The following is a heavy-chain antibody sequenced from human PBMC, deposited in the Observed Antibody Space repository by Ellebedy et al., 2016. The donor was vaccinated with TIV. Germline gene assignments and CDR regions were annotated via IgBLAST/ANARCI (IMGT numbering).Heavy chain of an antibody. CDR3: APTYDFWSGYYGGNNWFDP. Sequence: SVKVSXXASGGTFSSYAISWVRQAPGQGLEWMGGIIPIFGTANYAQKFQGRVTITADESTSTAYMELSSLRSEDTAVYYCAPTYDFWSGYYGGNNWFDPWGQGTLVTVSS. CDR2: IIPIFGTA. CDR1: GGTFSSYA. V-gene: IGHV1-69*13. D-gene: IGHD3-3*01. J-gene: IGHJ5*02.